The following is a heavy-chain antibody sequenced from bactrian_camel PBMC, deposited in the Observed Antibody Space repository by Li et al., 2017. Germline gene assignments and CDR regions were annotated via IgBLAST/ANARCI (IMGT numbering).Heavy chain of an antibody. Sequence: DVQLVESGGGLVQPGGSLTLSCAASGFSFSSYAMSWVRQAPGKGLEWVSAINSGGGSTYYADSVKGRFTISRDNAKNALYLQMDSLKPEDTAKYYCKTVCHNEYGQQYTYWGQGTQVTVS. D-gene: IGHD3*01. CDR3: KTVCHNEYGQQYTY. J-gene: IGHJ4*01. CDR1: GFSFSSYA. CDR2: INSGGGST. V-gene: IGHV3S31*01.